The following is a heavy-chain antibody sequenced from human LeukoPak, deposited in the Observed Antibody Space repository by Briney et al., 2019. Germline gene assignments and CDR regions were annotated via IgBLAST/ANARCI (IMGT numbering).Heavy chain of an antibody. CDR3: AKAAAGTNYYFDY. Sequence: GGSLRLSCAASGFTFDDYAMHWVRHAPGKGLEWVSLISWDGGSTYYADSVKGRFTISRDNSKNSLYLQMNSLRAEDTALYYCAKAAAGTNYYFDYWGQGTLVTVSS. D-gene: IGHD6-13*01. J-gene: IGHJ4*02. CDR1: GFTFDDYA. CDR2: ISWDGGST. V-gene: IGHV3-43D*03.